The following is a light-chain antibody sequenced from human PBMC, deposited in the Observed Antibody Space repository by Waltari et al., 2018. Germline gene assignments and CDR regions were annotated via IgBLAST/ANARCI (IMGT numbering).Light chain of an antibody. J-gene: IGKJ3*01. CDR3: MQALETVT. CDR1: QSLLHSSGNNY. CDR2: SGS. Sequence: DIVMTQSPLSLSDTPGEPASISCRSSQSLLHSSGNNYLDWYVQKPGQSPQLLIYSGSNRASGVPDRFSGSGSGTEFTMKVNRVGAEDVGNYYWMQALETVTFDPETKVHIK. V-gene: IGKV2-28*01.